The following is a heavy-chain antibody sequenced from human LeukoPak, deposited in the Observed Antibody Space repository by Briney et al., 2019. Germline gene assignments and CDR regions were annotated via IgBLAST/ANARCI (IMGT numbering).Heavy chain of an antibody. CDR3: ARHDLGGWYGDWYFDL. CDR1: GYSISSGYY. CDR2: IYHSGST. D-gene: IGHD6-19*01. V-gene: IGHV4-38-2*01. Sequence: SETLSLTCAVSGYSISSGYYWGWIRQPPGKELEWIGSIYHSGSTYYNPSLKSRVTISVDTSKNQFSLKLSSVTAADTAVYYCARHDLGGWYGDWYFDLWGRGTLVTVSS. J-gene: IGHJ2*01.